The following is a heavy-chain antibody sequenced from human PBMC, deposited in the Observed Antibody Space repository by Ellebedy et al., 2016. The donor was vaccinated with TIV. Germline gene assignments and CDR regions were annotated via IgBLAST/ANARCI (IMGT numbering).Heavy chain of an antibody. CDR3: ATKATGNGDHRLLY. D-gene: IGHD2-15*01. Sequence: SETLSLXXSLYGRSSRDFYWSWIRQSPGKGLEWIGQISHSGDTNYNPSLDSRVTISLGTSDNQFSLKLTSVIPADTGVYYCATKATGNGDHRLLYWGQGTLVTVSS. CDR2: ISHSGDT. CDR1: GRSSRDFY. V-gene: IGHV4-34*01. J-gene: IGHJ4*02.